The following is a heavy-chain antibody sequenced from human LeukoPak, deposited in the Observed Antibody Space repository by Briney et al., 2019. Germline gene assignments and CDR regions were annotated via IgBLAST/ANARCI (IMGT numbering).Heavy chain of an antibody. D-gene: IGHD6-19*01. CDR1: GDSVSSNSAT. J-gene: IGHJ5*02. CDR3: ARAVAGAFTA. V-gene: IGHV6-1*01. Sequence: SQTLSLTCPISGDSVSSNSATWNWIRQSPSRGLEWLGRTYYRSKWYNDYVLSVKSRITINPDTSKNQFSLQLNPVTPEDTAVYYCARAVAGAFTAWGQGTLVTVSS. CDR2: TYYRSKWYN.